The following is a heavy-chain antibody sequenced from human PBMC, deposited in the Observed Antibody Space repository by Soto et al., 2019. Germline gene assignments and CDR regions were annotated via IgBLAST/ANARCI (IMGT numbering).Heavy chain of an antibody. V-gene: IGHV3-9*01. CDR2: ISWNSGSI. Sequence: GGSLRLSCAASGFTFDDYAMHWVRQAPGKGLEWVSGISWNSGSIGYADSVKGRFTISRGNAKNSLYLQMNSLRAEDTALYYCAKDSYYDFWSAYYGMDVWGQGTTVTVSS. J-gene: IGHJ6*02. CDR3: AKDSYYDFWSAYYGMDV. D-gene: IGHD3-3*01. CDR1: GFTFDDYA.